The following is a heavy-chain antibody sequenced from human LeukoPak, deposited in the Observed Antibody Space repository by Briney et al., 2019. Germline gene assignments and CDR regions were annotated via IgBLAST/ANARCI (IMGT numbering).Heavy chain of an antibody. V-gene: IGHV3-21*01. CDR2: ISSSSSYM. J-gene: IGHJ4*02. CDR3: ARDAHSSGWYLAY. CDR1: GFTFSSYT. Sequence: GGSLRLSCVASGFTFSSYTMSWVRQAPGKGLEWVSCISSSSSYMYYGGTLKGRFTISRDNAKNSLYLQMNSLRAEDTAVYYCARDAHSSGWYLAYWGQGTLVTVSS. D-gene: IGHD6-19*01.